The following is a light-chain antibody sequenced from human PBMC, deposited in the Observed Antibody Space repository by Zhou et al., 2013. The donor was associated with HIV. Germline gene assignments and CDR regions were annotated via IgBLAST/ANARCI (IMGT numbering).Light chain of an antibody. CDR3: QQYGSSPS. CDR2: GAA. J-gene: IGKJ1*01. Sequence: EIVLTQSPGTLSLSPGERATLSCRASQSVSSSSLAWYQQKPGQAPRLVMYGAATRATGIPDRFSGSGSGTDFILTISRLEPEDFAVYYCQQYGSSPSFGQGTKVEIK. V-gene: IGKV3-20*01. CDR1: QSVSSSS.